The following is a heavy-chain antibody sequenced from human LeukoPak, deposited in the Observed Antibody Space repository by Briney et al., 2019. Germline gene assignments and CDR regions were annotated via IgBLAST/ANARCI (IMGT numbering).Heavy chain of an antibody. CDR1: GFTFSSYG. CDR3: AKSKGARQIDY. CDR2: ITGTGSST. D-gene: IGHD4/OR15-4a*01. Sequence: GGSLRLSCAVSGFTFSSYGMSWVRQPLGKGLEWVSTITGTGSSTFYSDSVKGRFTISRDNSKNTLYLQMNSLRAEDSAIYYCAKSKGARQIDYWGQGTLVTVSS. J-gene: IGHJ4*02. V-gene: IGHV3-23*01.